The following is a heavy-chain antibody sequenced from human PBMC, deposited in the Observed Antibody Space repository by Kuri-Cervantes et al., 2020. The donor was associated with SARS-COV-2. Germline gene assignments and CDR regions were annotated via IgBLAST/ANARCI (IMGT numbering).Heavy chain of an antibody. J-gene: IGHJ6*03. CDR3: ARGSYYYHYYYMDV. CDR2: ISGYNGNT. CDR1: GYTFTNYG. V-gene: IGHV1-18*01. Sequence: ASVKVSCKASGYTFTNYGITWVRQAPGQGLEWMGWISGYNGNTKFAQKLQGRVTMTTDTSTNTAYLEVRSLRSDDTAVYYCARGSYYYHYYYMDVWGKGITVTVSS.